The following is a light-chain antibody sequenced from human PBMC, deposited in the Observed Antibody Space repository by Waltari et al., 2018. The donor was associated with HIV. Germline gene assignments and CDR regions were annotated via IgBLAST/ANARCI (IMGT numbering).Light chain of an antibody. CDR1: DSAIGTYKL. J-gene: IGLJ1*01. V-gene: IGLV2-8*01. Sequence: HSDLTQPPSASGSPGQSVTISCTGSDSAIGTYKLVFWYQHHPGKAPKLRIYEVNKRPSGVPDRFSGSKSGDTASLTVSGLQAEDEADYYCASYRGLNNLGVFGTGTKVTVL. CDR2: EVN. CDR3: ASYRGLNNLGV.